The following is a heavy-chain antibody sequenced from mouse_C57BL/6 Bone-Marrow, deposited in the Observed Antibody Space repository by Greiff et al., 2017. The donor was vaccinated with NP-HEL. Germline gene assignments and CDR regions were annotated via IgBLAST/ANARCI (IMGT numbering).Heavy chain of an antibody. CDR2: IDPENGDT. D-gene: IGHD5-5*01. CDR1: GFNIKDDY. CDR3: TTLPRMDY. Sequence: VQLQQSGAELVRPGASVKLSCTASGFNIKDDYMHWVKQRPEQGLEWIGWIDPENGDTESASKFQGKATITADTSSNTAYLQLSSLTSEDTAVYYCTTLPRMDYWGQGTSVTVSS. V-gene: IGHV14-4*01. J-gene: IGHJ4*01.